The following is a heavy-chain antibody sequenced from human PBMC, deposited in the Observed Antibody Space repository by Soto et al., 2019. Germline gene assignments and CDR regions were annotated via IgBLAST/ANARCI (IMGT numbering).Heavy chain of an antibody. CDR1: GFTFSSYS. J-gene: IGHJ6*03. V-gene: IGHV3-21*01. D-gene: IGHD1-1*01. CDR3: AREVQLERRGTKNYYYYYMDV. CDR2: ISSSSSYI. Sequence: GGSLRLSCAASGFTFSSYSMNWVRQAPGKGLEWVSSISSSSSYIYYADSVKGRFTISRDNAKNSLYLQMNSLRAEDTAVYYCAREVQLERRGTKNYYYYYMDVWGKGTTVTVSS.